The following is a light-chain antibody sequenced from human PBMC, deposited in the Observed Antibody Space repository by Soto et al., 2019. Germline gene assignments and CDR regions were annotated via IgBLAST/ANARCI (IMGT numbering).Light chain of an antibody. J-gene: IGKJ4*01. CDR3: QHYNKLPLT. CDR2: GAS. V-gene: IGKV3-15*01. CDR1: QSVSSN. Sequence: EIVLTQSPATLSVSPGERATLSCRASQSVSSNLAWYQQKPGQAPRLVIYGASTRATGIPARFSGSVSGTEFTLTISSLQSVDFAVYYCQHYNKLPLTFGGGAKVEIK.